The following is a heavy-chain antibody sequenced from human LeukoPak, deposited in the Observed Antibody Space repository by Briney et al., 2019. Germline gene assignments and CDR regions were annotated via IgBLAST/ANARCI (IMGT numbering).Heavy chain of an antibody. Sequence: GGSLRLSCEASGFSFSNYAMSWVRLAPGKGLEWVSGISGSGDNRYYADSVKGRFTISRDNSKNTLYLQMNSLRAEDTAVFYCAKYPASGGYFDYWGQGTLVTVSS. D-gene: IGHD6-13*01. CDR1: GFSFSNYA. CDR2: ISGSGDNR. J-gene: IGHJ4*02. CDR3: AKYPASGGYFDY. V-gene: IGHV3-23*01.